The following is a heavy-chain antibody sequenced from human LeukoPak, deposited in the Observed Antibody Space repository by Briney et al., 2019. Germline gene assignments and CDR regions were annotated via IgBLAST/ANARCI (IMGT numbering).Heavy chain of an antibody. CDR2: IWYDGSNQ. V-gene: IGHV3-33*01. CDR3: ARDGYGYNDGNGPSDY. CDR1: AFTFSGYG. Sequence: PGRSLRLSCAASAFTFSGYGMHWVRQAPGKGLEWVAAIWYDGSNQYYADSVKGRFTISRDNSKNTVYLQMNSLRAEDTAVYYCARDGYGYNDGNGPSDYWGQGTLVTVSS. J-gene: IGHJ4*02. D-gene: IGHD5-18*01.